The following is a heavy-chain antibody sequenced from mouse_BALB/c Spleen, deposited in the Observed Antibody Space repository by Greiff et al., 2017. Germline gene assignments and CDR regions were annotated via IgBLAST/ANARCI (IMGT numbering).Heavy chain of an antibody. V-gene: IGHV3-6*01. Sequence: EVQLQESGPGLVKPSQSLSLTCSVTGYSITSGYYWNWIRQFPGNKLEWMGYISYSGSTYYNPSLKSRISITRDTSKNQYYLQLNSVTTEDTATYYCARDGLHPFDYWGQGTTLTVSS. CDR3: ARDGLHPFDY. CDR2: ISYSGST. J-gene: IGHJ2*01. D-gene: IGHD2-2*01. CDR1: GYSITSGYY.